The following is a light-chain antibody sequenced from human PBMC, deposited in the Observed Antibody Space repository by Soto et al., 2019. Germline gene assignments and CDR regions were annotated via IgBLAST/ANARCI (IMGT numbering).Light chain of an antibody. CDR3: QQSYSTPRT. CDR2: KAS. V-gene: IGKV1-5*03. Sequence: DIQMTHSPSTLSASVGDRVTITCRASQSISTWLAWYQQEPGKAPKLLIHKASSLQSGVPSRFSGSGSGTDFTLTISSLQPEDFATYYCQQSYSTPRTCGQGTKVDIK. J-gene: IGKJ1*01. CDR1: QSISTW.